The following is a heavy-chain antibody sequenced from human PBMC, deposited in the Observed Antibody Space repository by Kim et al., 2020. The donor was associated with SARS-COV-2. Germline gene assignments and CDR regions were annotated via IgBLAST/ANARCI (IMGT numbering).Heavy chain of an antibody. Sequence: SETLSLTCTVSGGSISSSSYYWGWIRQPPGKGLEWIGSIYYSGSTYYNPSLKSRVTISVDTSKNQFSLKLSSVTAADTAVYYCARHGGILAPSDYWGQGTLVTVSS. CDR1: GGSISSSSYY. V-gene: IGHV4-39*01. D-gene: IGHD2-8*02. J-gene: IGHJ4*02. CDR3: ARHGGILAPSDY. CDR2: IYYSGST.